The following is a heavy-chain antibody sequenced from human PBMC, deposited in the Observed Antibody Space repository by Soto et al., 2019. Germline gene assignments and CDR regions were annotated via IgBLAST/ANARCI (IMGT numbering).Heavy chain of an antibody. Sequence: SETLSLTCTVSGGSIRSYYWSWFRQPPGKGLEWIGYIYYSGSTYYNPSLKSRVPISVDTSKNQFSLRLNSVTAADTAVYYCARRPPTTVTTSGCFDSWGQGTLVTVSS. D-gene: IGHD4-17*01. CDR1: GGSIRSYY. CDR2: IYYSGST. V-gene: IGHV4-59*08. J-gene: IGHJ4*02. CDR3: ARRPPTTVTTSGCFDS.